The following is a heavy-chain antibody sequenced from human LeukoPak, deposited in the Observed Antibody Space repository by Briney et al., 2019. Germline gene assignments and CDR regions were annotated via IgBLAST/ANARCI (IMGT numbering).Heavy chain of an antibody. V-gene: IGHV3-11*01. CDR1: GFTFSDYY. Sequence: GGSLRLSCAVSGFTFSDYYMIWIRQAPGKGLEWVSYMSNTGKTIYYADSVKGRFTISRDNAENSLYLQMNSLRAEDTAMYYCARARGDKWELPLVFDYWGQGTLVTVSS. D-gene: IGHD1-26*01. J-gene: IGHJ4*02. CDR3: ARARGDKWELPLVFDY. CDR2: MSNTGKTI.